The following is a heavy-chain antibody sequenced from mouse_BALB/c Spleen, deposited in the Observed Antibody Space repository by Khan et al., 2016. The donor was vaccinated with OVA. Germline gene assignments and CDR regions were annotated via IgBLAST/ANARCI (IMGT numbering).Heavy chain of an antibody. J-gene: IGHJ3*01. CDR3: TRHDYGWFAY. Sequence: EVELVESGGDLVKPGGSLRLSCAASGFTFSTFGMSWVRQTPDKRLEWVATISSGGSYTYYPDSVKGRFPISRDNAKNTLYLQMSSLKSEDTAIYYGTRHDYGWFAYWGQGTLVTVSA. CDR1: GFTFSTFG. CDR2: ISSGGSYT. D-gene: IGHD1-1*01. V-gene: IGHV5-6*01.